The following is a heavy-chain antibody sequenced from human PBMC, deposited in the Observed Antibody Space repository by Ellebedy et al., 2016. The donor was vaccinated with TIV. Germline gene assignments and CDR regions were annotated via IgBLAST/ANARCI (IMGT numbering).Heavy chain of an antibody. CDR3: AAGGGSSGYYGPHVGGYYYGMDV. Sequence: GESLKISCAASGFTFSSYWMSWVRQAPGKGLEWVANIKQDGNEKYYVDSVKGRFTISRDNAKNSLYLQMNSLRAEDTAVYYCAAGGGSSGYYGPHVGGYYYGMDVWGQGTTVTVSS. V-gene: IGHV3-7*01. D-gene: IGHD3-22*01. CDR1: GFTFSSYW. CDR2: IKQDGNEK. J-gene: IGHJ6*02.